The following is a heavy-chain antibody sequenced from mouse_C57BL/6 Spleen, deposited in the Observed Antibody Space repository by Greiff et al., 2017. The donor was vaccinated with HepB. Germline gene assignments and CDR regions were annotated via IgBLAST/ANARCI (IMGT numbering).Heavy chain of an antibody. V-gene: IGHV5-4*01. J-gene: IGHJ4*01. D-gene: IGHD4-1*01. CDR3: ASLGPLYAMDY. CDR2: ISDGGSYT. Sequence: EVQLVESGGGLVKPGGSLKLSCAASGFTFSSYAMSWVRQTPEKRLEWVATISDGGSYTYYPDNVKGRFTISRDNAKNNLYLQMSHLKSEDTAMYYCASLGPLYAMDYWGQGTSVTVSS. CDR1: GFTFSSYA.